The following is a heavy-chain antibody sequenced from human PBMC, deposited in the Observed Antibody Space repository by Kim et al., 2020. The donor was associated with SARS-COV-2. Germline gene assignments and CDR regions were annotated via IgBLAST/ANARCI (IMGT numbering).Heavy chain of an antibody. V-gene: IGHV4-34*01. CDR2: IYHSGST. D-gene: IGHD6-13*01. CDR3: ARFSGSIAAADYYYYYYGMDV. Sequence: SETLSLTCAVYGGSFSGYYWSWIRQPPGKGLEWIGEIYHSGSTNYNPSLKSRVTITVDTSKNQFFLKLSTMTAADTTVYYCARFSGSIAAADYYYYYYGMDVWGQGTTVTVSS. J-gene: IGHJ6*02. CDR1: GGSFSGYY.